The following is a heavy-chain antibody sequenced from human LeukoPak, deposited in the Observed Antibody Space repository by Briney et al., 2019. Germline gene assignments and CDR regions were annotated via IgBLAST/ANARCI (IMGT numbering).Heavy chain of an antibody. CDR2: ISGSGGST. V-gene: IGHV3-23*01. J-gene: IGHJ4*02. CDR1: GFTFSSYA. CDR3: TRSPDIVVVVAAKGPDPFDY. Sequence: GGSLRLSCAASGFTFSSYAMSWVRQAPGKGLEWVSAISGSGGSTYYADSVKGRFTISRDNSKNTLYLQMNSLKTEDTAVYYCTRSPDIVVVVAAKGPDPFDYWGQGTLVTVSS. D-gene: IGHD2-15*01.